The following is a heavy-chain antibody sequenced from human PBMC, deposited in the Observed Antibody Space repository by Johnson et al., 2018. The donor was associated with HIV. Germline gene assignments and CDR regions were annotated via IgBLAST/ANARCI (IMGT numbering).Heavy chain of an antibody. Sequence: QVQLVESGGGVVQPGRSLRLSCAASGFTFSSYAMHWVRQAPGKGLEWVAVISYDGSNKYYADSVKGRFTISRDNAKNSLYLQMNSLRAEDTALYYCARESSLGGDAFDIWGQGTMVTVSS. CDR2: ISYDGSNK. CDR1: GFTFSSYA. D-gene: IGHD1-26*01. J-gene: IGHJ3*02. CDR3: ARESSLGGDAFDI. V-gene: IGHV3-30*04.